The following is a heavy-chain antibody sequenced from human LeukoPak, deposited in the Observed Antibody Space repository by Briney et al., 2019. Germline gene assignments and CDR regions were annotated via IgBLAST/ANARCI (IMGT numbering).Heavy chain of an antibody. CDR3: ARKKSGGDWVFDY. V-gene: IGHV4-59*01. CDR1: GGSISSYY. Sequence: SETLSLTCTVSGGSISSYYWSWIRQPPGKGLEWIGYIYYSGSTNYNPSLKSRVTISVDTSKNQFSLKLSSVTAADTAVYYCARKKSGGDWVFDYWGQGTPVTVSS. D-gene: IGHD2-21*02. CDR2: IYYSGST. J-gene: IGHJ4*02.